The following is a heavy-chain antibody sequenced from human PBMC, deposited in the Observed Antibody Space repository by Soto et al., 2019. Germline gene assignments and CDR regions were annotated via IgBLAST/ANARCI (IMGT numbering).Heavy chain of an antibody. V-gene: IGHV3-7*01. CDR2: IKQDGSEK. CDR3: ARDCSSTIWYCSWFDP. D-gene: IGHD2-2*01. CDR1: GFTFSSYW. J-gene: IGHJ5*02. Sequence: EVQLVESGGGLVQPGGSLRLSCAASGFTFSSYWMSWVRQAPGKGLEWVANIKQDGSEKYYVDSVKGRFTISRDNAEKLVDLQMNSLRAEDTAVYYCARDCSSTIWYCSWFDPWGQGTLVTVSS.